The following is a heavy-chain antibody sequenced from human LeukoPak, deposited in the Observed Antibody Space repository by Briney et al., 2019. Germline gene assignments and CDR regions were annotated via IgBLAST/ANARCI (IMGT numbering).Heavy chain of an antibody. V-gene: IGHV4-59*01. CDR3: ARARYSSSWFEGPDDYGMDV. Sequence: SETLSLTCTVSGGSISSYYWSWIRQPPGKGLEWIGYIYYSGSTNYNPSLKSRVTISVDTSKNQFFLKLSSVTAADTAVYYCARARYSSSWFEGPDDYGMDVWGQGTTVTVSS. CDR2: IYYSGST. J-gene: IGHJ6*02. CDR1: GGSISSYY. D-gene: IGHD6-13*01.